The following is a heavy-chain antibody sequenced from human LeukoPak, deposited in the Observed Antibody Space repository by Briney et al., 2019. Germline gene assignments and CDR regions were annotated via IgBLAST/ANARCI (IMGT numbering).Heavy chain of an antibody. Sequence: SETLSLTCTVSGGSISSGSYYWSWIRQPAGKGLGWIGRIYTSGSTNYNPSFKSRVTISVDTSNNQFSLKLSSVTAADTAAYYCARDAQGYYFDYWGQGTLVTVSS. V-gene: IGHV4-61*02. CDR1: GGSISSGSYY. CDR3: ARDAQGYYFDY. CDR2: IYTSGST. J-gene: IGHJ4*02.